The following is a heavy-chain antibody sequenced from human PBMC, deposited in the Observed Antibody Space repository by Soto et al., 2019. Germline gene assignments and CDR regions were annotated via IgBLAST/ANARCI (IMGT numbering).Heavy chain of an antibody. CDR3: VHSVTMIRGGYYYYYLNV. J-gene: IGHJ6*03. CDR1: GFSLRTSGVG. V-gene: IGHV2-5*02. Sequence: SGPTLVNPTQTLTLTCTFSGFSLRTSGVGVGWVRQPPGEALEWLAHIFLVTDRRNTPFLKNRLTITKDTSKTQVVLTITNMDPVDTATYYCVHSVTMIRGGYYYYYLNVGGIGTAVTASS. D-gene: IGHD3-10*01. CDR2: IFLVTDR.